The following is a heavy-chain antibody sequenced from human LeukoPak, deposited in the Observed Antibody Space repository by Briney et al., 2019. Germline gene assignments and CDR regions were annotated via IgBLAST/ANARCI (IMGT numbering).Heavy chain of an antibody. CDR2: ISGGGAGT. V-gene: IGHV3-23*01. J-gene: IGHJ4*02. D-gene: IGHD1-14*01. CDR1: GFTFSTYA. CDR3: AKDFVRYNIQFDY. Sequence: GGSLRLSCAASGFTFSTYAMSWVRQAPGKGLEWVSSISGGGAGTYYADSVRGRFTISRDNSKNTLYLQMDSLRAEDTALYYCAKDFVRYNIQFDYWGQGALVTVSS.